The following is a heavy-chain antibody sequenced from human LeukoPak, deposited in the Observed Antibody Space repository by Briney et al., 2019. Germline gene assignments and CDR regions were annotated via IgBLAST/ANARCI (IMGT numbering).Heavy chain of an antibody. CDR1: GFSFITYN. CDR2: ISSTSSYI. J-gene: IGHJ4*02. Sequence: GGSLRLSCAASGFSFITYNMNWVRQAPGKGLEWVSSISSTSSYIYYADSVKGRFTISRDNAKNSLYLQMNSLRAEDTALYYCAKERIVGGYRYGPFDHWGQGTLVTVSS. CDR3: AKERIVGGYRYGPFDH. D-gene: IGHD5-18*01. V-gene: IGHV3-21*04.